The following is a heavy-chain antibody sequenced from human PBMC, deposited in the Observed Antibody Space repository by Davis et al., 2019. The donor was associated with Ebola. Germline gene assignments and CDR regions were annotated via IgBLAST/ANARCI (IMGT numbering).Heavy chain of an antibody. Sequence: SLSLSCAASGFTYDAYAMHWVRHAPGKGLEWVSSICWHSGGIGYADSVKGRFTISRANARNSLQLQMHSLLAEDTALYYCTKGRTGYYSSWFDSWGQGTLVTVSS. J-gene: IGHJ5*01. CDR3: TKGRTGYYSSWFDS. CDR1: GFTYDAYA. V-gene: IGHV3-9*01. D-gene: IGHD1-14*01. CDR2: ICWHSGGI.